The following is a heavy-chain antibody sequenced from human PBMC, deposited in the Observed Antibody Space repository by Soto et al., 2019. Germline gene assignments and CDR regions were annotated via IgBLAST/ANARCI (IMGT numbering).Heavy chain of an antibody. CDR2: ISSSSSYI. CDR1: GFTFSSYS. CDR3: ASKHTAMANWDPTADDAFDI. J-gene: IGHJ3*02. Sequence: GGSLRLSCAASGFTFSSYSMNWVRQAPGKGLEWVSSISSSSSYIYYADSVKGRFTISRDNAKNSLYLQMNSLRAEDTAVYYCASKHTAMANWDPTADDAFDIWGQGTMVTVSS. V-gene: IGHV3-21*01. D-gene: IGHD5-18*01.